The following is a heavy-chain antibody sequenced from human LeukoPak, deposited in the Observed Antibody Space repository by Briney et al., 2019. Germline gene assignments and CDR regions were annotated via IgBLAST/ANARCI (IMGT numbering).Heavy chain of an antibody. J-gene: IGHJ4*02. CDR2: IKSKTDGGTT. CDR3: TTRDIVATEDY. Sequence: GGSLRLSCVASGFTFSNAWMSWVRQAPGKGLEWVGRIKSKTDGGTTDYAAPVKGRFTISRDDSKNTLYLQMNSLKTEDTAVYYCTTRDIVATEDYWGQGTLVTVSS. CDR1: GFTFSNAW. D-gene: IGHD5-12*01. V-gene: IGHV3-15*01.